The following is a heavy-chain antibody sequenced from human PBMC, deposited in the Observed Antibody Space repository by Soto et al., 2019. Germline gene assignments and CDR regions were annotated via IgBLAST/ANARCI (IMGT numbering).Heavy chain of an antibody. CDR3: ARGGGAGHDVVVAAMAWFDP. J-gene: IGHJ5*02. CDR1: GGSFSGYY. D-gene: IGHD2-15*01. V-gene: IGHV4-34*01. CDR2: INHSGST. Sequence: SETLSLTCAVYGGSFSGYYWSWIRQPPGKGLEWIGEINHSGSTNYNPSLKSRVTISVDTSKNQFSLKLSSVTAADTAVYYCARGGGAGHDVVVAAMAWFDPWGQGTLVTVSS.